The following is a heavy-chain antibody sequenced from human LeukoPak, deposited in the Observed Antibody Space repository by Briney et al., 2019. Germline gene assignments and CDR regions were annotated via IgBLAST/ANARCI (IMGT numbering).Heavy chain of an antibody. CDR2: IYHSGST. V-gene: IGHV4-30-2*01. J-gene: IGHJ4*02. CDR3: ASGYGSGSPFDY. D-gene: IGHD3-10*01. Sequence: SETLSLTCAVSGGSISSGGYSWSWIRQPPGKGQEWIGYIYHSGSTYYNPSLKSRVTISVDRSKNQFSLKLSSVTAADTAVYYCASGYGSGSPFDYWGQGTLVTVSS. CDR1: GGSISSGGYS.